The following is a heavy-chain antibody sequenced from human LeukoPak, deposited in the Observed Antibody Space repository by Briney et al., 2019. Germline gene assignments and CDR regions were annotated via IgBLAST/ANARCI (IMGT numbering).Heavy chain of an antibody. J-gene: IGHJ1*01. Sequence: GGSLRLSCAASGFTFSSYSMNWVRQAPGKGLEWVSSISSSSSYIYYADSVKGRFTISRDNAKNSLYLQMNSLRAEDTAVYYCARDLNYYGSGTLDFQHWGQGTRVTVSS. CDR2: ISSSSSYI. V-gene: IGHV3-21*01. CDR3: ARDLNYYGSGTLDFQH. D-gene: IGHD3-10*01. CDR1: GFTFSSYS.